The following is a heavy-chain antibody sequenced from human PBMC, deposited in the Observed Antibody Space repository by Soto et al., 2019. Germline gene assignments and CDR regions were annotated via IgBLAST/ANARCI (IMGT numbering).Heavy chain of an antibody. D-gene: IGHD3-22*01. CDR2: IYYSGST. Sequence: SETLSLTCAVSGGSISSCSYYWGWIRQPPGKGLEWIGSIYYSGSTYYNPSLKSRVTISVDTSKNQFSLKLSSVTAADTAVYYCARSYYYDSSGYVDYWGQGTLVTVSS. J-gene: IGHJ4*02. V-gene: IGHV4-39*01. CDR3: ARSYYYDSSGYVDY. CDR1: GGSISSCSYY.